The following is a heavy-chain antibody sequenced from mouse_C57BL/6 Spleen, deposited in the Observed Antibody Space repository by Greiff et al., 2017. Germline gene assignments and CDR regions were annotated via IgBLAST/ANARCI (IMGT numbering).Heavy chain of an antibody. D-gene: IGHD6-1*01. J-gene: IGHJ2*01. Sequence: VQLQQSGAELVKPGASVKMSCKASGYTFTSYWITWVKQRPGQGLEWIGDIYPGSGSTNYNEKFKSKATLTVDTSSSTACMQLSSLTSEDSAVYYCASRGGSLLFDYWGQGTTLTVSS. CDR2: IYPGSGST. V-gene: IGHV1-55*01. CDR1: GYTFTSYW. CDR3: ASRGGSLLFDY.